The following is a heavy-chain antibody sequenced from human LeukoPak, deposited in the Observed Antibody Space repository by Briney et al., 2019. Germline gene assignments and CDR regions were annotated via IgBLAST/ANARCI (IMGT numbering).Heavy chain of an antibody. D-gene: IGHD2-2*01. Sequence: GGSLRLSCAASGFPFSSYAMSWVRQAPGKGLEWVSVISDSGGRTYSAASVKGRFTISRDNSKDTLYLQMNSLRAEDTAVYYCARTYCIGTSCPGVFEYWGQGTLVTVSS. J-gene: IGHJ4*02. CDR2: ISDSGGRT. CDR3: ARTYCIGTSCPGVFEY. CDR1: GFPFSSYA. V-gene: IGHV3-23*01.